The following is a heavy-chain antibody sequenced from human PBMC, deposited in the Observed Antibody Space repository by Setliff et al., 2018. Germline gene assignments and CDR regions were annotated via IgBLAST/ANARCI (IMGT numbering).Heavy chain of an antibody. J-gene: IGHJ6*03. D-gene: IGHD6-13*01. CDR3: AKYSSSWGGYYYYYYYMDV. CDR2: ISRSSSYT. V-gene: IGHV3-11*03. Sequence: GGSLRLSCAASGFTFSDYYMSWIRQAPGKGLEWVSYISRSSSYTNYADSVKGRFPLSRDNAKNSLYLQMNSLTAEDTAVYYCAKYSSSWGGYYYYYYYMDVWAKGTTVTVSS. CDR1: GFTFSDYY.